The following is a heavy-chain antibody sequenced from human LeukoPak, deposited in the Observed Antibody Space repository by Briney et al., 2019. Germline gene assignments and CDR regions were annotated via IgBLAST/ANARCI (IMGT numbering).Heavy chain of an antibody. CDR1: GYTFTSYG. CDR2: FSAYNGNT. Sequence: ASVKVSCKASGYTFTSYGISWVRQAPGQGLEWMGWFSAYNGNTKYAQKLQGRVTMTTDTSTSTAYMELRSLRSDDTTVYYCARVSMVRDFYYYYYMDVWGKGTTVTVSS. D-gene: IGHD3-10*01. J-gene: IGHJ6*03. CDR3: ARVSMVRDFYYYYYMDV. V-gene: IGHV1-18*01.